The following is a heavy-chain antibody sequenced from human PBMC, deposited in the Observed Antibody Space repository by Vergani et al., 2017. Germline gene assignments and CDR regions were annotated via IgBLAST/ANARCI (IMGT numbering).Heavy chain of an antibody. CDR3: ARRQYVGSWVVSWFDP. V-gene: IGHV5-51*01. D-gene: IGHD2-21*01. CDR2: IYPGDSET. Sequence: EVQLVPSGPEVKEPGDSLRISCKGSGFSFSSSWIGWVRQMPGKGLEWMGMIYPGDSETRYSPSFQGQVTISADRSKSTTYLQWTSLKASDTAVYYCARRQYVGSWVVSWFDPWGQGTLVTVSS. CDR1: GFSFSSSW. J-gene: IGHJ5*02.